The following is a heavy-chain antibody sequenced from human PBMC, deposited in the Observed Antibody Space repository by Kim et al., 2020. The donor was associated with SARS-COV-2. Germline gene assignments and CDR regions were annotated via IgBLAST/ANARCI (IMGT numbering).Heavy chain of an antibody. CDR3: ARRAQGYDILTGHIDY. J-gene: IGHJ4*02. CDR1: GGSISSSSYY. V-gene: IGHV4-39*01. CDR2: IYYSGST. Sequence: SETLSLTCTVSGGSISSSSYYWGWIRQPPGKGLEWIGSIYYSGSTYYNPSLKSRVTISVDTSKNQFSLKLSSVTAADTAVYYCARRAQGYDILTGHIDYWGQGTLVTVSS. D-gene: IGHD3-9*01.